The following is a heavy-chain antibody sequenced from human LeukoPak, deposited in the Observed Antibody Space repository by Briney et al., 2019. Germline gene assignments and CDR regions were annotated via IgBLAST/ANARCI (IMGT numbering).Heavy chain of an antibody. CDR2: ISSSSSTI. V-gene: IGHV3-48*01. Sequence: GGSLRLSCAASGFTFSSYTMNWVRQAPGKGLEWVSYISSSSSTIYYADSEKGRFTISRDNAKNSLYLQMNSLRAEDTAVYYCARGYYYGSGSIYFDYWGQGTLVTVSS. D-gene: IGHD3-10*01. CDR3: ARGYYYGSGSIYFDY. J-gene: IGHJ4*02. CDR1: GFTFSSYT.